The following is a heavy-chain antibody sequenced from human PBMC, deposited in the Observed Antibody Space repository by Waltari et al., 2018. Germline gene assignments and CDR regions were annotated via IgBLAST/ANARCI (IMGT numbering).Heavy chain of an antibody. CDR2: INWNSGNI. Sequence: EVQLVESGGGLVQPGRSLRLSCVGSGFSFADRAMHWVRHVPGKGLEGVSGINWNSGNIGYADSVKGRFTISRDNAKNSLYLQINSVRTEDTALYYCTSDAFGNSIGGVFDYWGQGTLVNVSS. J-gene: IGHJ4*02. D-gene: IGHD3-3*01. CDR3: TSDAFGNSIGGVFDY. V-gene: IGHV3-9*01. CDR1: GFSFADRA.